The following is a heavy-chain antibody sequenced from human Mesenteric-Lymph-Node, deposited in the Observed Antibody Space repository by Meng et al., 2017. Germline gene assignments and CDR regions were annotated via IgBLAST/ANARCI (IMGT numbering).Heavy chain of an antibody. CDR3: VLNGAGQLYDSSGYLRLGGYFQH. CDR2: INSDGSST. V-gene: IGHV3-74*01. CDR1: GFTFRSYW. Sequence: GESLKISCAASGFTFRSYWMHWFRQAPGKGLVWVSRINSDGSSTSYADCVEGRFTISRDNAKNTLYLQMSSLRAEDTAVYYCVLNGAGQLYDSSGYLRLGGYFQHWGQGTLVTVSS. D-gene: IGHD3-22*01. J-gene: IGHJ1*01.